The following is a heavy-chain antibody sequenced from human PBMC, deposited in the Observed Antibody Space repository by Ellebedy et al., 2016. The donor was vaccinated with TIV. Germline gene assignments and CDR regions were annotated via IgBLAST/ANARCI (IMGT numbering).Heavy chain of an antibody. CDR2: ISAYSGNT. V-gene: IGHV1-18*04. Sequence: AASVKVSCKASGYTFTSYGISWVRQAPGQGLEWMGWISAYSGNTNYAQKLQGRVTMTTDTSTSTAYLELRSLRSDDTAVYYCAREAGYRYFDYWGQGTLVTVSS. CDR1: GYTFTSYG. CDR3: AREAGYRYFDY. J-gene: IGHJ4*02. D-gene: IGHD3-9*01.